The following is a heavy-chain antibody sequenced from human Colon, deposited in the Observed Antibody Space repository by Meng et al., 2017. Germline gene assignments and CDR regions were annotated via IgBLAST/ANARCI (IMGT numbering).Heavy chain of an antibody. D-gene: IGHD1-14*01. CDR1: GGPFTSGNF. CDR2: IYDYGRT. J-gene: IGHJ4*02. CDR3: CGGIAGTGRPLYFDY. Sequence: QVQLRESCPGLVKPSGTLSLTCTVSGGPFTSGNFWGWVRQTPGKGLEWIGEIYDYGRTNYNPSLMSRVTISIDKSKSQFSLDLSSVIAADTAVYYCCGGIAGTGRPLYFDYWGQGTLVTVSS. V-gene: IGHV4-4*02.